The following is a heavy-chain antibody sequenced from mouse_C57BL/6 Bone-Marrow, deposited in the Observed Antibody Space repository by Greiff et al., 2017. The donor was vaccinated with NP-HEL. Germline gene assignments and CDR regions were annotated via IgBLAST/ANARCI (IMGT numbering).Heavy chain of an antibody. Sequence: EVQLQESGPGLVKPSQSLSLTCSVTGYSITSGYYWNWIRQFPGNKLEWMGYISYDGSNNYNPSLKNRISITRDTSKNQFFLKLNSVTTEDTATYYCARGNTRVFAYWGQGTLVTVSA. V-gene: IGHV3-6*01. CDR2: ISYDGSN. J-gene: IGHJ3*01. CDR3: ARGNTRVFAY. CDR1: GYSITSGYY. D-gene: IGHD5-2*01.